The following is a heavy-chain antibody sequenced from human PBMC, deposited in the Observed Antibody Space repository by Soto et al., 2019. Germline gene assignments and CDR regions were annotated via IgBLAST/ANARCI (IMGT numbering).Heavy chain of an antibody. V-gene: IGHV3-23*01. CDR3: AKDHETYDYGDYYWFDP. D-gene: IGHD4-17*01. CDR1: GFTFSSYA. J-gene: IGHJ5*02. CDR2: ISGSGGST. Sequence: GGSLRLSCAASGFTFSSYAMSWVRQAPGKGLEWVSVISGSGGSTYYADSVKGRFTISRDNSKNTLYLQMNSLRAEDTAVYYCAKDHETYDYGDYYWFDPWGQGTLVTVSS.